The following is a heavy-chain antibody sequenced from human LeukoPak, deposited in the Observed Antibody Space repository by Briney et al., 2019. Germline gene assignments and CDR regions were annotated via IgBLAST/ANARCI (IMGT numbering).Heavy chain of an antibody. CDR1: GGSISSYY. J-gene: IGHJ4*02. D-gene: IGHD4-17*01. CDR3: ARRRHDYGDYYFDY. CDR2: IYYSGST. Sequence: PSETLSLTCTVSGGSISSYYWSWIRQPPGKGLEWIGYIYYSGSTNYNPSLESRVTISVDTSKNQFSLKLSSVTAADTAVYYCARRRHDYGDYYFDYWGQGTLVTVSS. V-gene: IGHV4-59*08.